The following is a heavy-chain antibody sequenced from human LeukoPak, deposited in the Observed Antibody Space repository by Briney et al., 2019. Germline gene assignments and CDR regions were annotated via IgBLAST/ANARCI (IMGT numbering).Heavy chain of an antibody. J-gene: IGHJ4*02. CDR1: GYTFTGYY. Sequence: ASVKVFCKASGYTFTGYYMHWVRQAPGQGLEWMGWINPNSGGTNYAQKFQGRVTMTRDTSISTAYMELSRLRSDDTAVYYCARASIAARRTFDYWGQGTLVTVSS. CDR3: ARASIAARRTFDY. CDR2: INPNSGGT. D-gene: IGHD6-6*01. V-gene: IGHV1-2*02.